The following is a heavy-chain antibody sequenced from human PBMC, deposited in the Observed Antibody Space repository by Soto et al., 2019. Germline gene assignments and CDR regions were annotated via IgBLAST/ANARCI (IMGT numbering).Heavy chain of an antibody. Sequence: SETLSLTCTVSGGSISSSSYYWGWVRQPPGRGLEWIGSIYYSGSTYYNPSLKSRVTISVDTSKNQFSLKLSSVTAADTAVYYCARRITSYYGMDVWGQGTAVTVSS. CDR1: GGSISSSSYY. J-gene: IGHJ6*02. D-gene: IGHD3-10*01. CDR2: IYYSGST. V-gene: IGHV4-39*01. CDR3: ARRITSYYGMDV.